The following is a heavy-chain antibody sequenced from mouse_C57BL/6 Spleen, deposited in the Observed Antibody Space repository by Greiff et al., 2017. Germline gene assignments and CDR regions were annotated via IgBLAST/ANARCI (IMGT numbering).Heavy chain of an antibody. Sequence: QVQLQQSGPELVKPGASVKISCKASGYAFSSSWMHWVKQRPGKGLEWIGRIYPGDGDINYNGKFKGKATLTADKSSSTAYMQLSSLTSEDSAVYFCASGHAEVARDFDGWGTGTTVTVSS. CDR2: IYPGDGDI. J-gene: IGHJ1*03. D-gene: IGHD3-1*01. CDR3: ASGHAEVARDFDG. V-gene: IGHV1-82*01. CDR1: GYAFSSSW.